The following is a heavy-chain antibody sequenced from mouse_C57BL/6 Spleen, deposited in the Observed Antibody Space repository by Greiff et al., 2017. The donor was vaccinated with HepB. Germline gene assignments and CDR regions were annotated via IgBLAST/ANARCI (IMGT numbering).Heavy chain of an antibody. Sequence: EVQGVESGAELVKPGASVKLSCTASGFNIKDYYMHWVKQRTEQGLEWIGRIDPEDGETKYAPKFQGKATITADTSSNTAYLQLSSLTSEDTAVYYCARNPPYYYGSSASWYFDVWGTGTTVTVSS. V-gene: IGHV14-2*01. CDR2: IDPEDGET. CDR3: ARNPPYYYGSSASWYFDV. J-gene: IGHJ1*03. D-gene: IGHD1-1*01. CDR1: GFNIKDYY.